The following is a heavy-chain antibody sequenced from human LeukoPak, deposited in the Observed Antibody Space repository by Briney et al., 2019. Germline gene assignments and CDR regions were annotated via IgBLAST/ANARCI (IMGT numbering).Heavy chain of an antibody. V-gene: IGHV3-23*01. CDR2: ISGSGAST. D-gene: IGHD1-14*01. J-gene: IGHJ3*02. Sequence: GGSLRLSCAASGFTFSTYAMSWARQAPGKGLEWVSVISGSGASTYYADSVKGRFTISRDNSKNTLYLQMNSLRAEDTAVYYCARYQRPNAFDIWGQGSMVTVSS. CDR3: ARYQRPNAFDI. CDR1: GFTFSTYA.